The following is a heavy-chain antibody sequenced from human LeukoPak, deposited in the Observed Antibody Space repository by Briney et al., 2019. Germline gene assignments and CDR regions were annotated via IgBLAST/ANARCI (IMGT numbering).Heavy chain of an antibody. Sequence: PGGSLRLSCAASGFSFSSYWMSWVRQAPGKGLEWMANIKQDGSEKYYVDSVKGRFTISRDNAKNSLYLQMNSLRAEDTAVYNCARDCSSTSCTPFDYWGQGTLVTVSS. J-gene: IGHJ4*02. CDR2: IKQDGSEK. V-gene: IGHV3-7*01. CDR1: GFSFSSYW. D-gene: IGHD2-2*01. CDR3: ARDCSSTSCTPFDY.